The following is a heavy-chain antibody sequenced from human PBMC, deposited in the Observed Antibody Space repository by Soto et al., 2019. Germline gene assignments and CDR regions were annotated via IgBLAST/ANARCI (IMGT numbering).Heavy chain of an antibody. CDR1: GFTFSSYS. Sequence: GGSLRLSCAASGFTFSSYSMNWVRQAPGKGLEWVAVISYDGSNKYYADSVKGRFTISRDNSKNTLYLQMNSLRAEDTAVYYCARDRRELLLVYSFDGMDVWGQGTTVTVSS. J-gene: IGHJ6*02. CDR2: ISYDGSNK. CDR3: ARDRRELLLVYSFDGMDV. D-gene: IGHD1-26*01. V-gene: IGHV3-30*03.